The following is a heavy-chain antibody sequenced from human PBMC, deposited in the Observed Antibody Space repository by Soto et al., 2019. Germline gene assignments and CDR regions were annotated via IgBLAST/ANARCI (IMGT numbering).Heavy chain of an antibody. CDR1: GFAFGTYD. V-gene: IGHV3-23*01. CDR3: AKDTRKGTSHSDY. CDR2: ISGGARST. J-gene: IGHJ4*02. Sequence: GGSLRLSCAAYGFAFGTYDMSWFRQAPGKGLEWVSAISGGARSTYYAESVKGRFTISRDNSKNTLSLQMNSLRAEDTAVYYCAKDTRKGTSHSDYWGQGTRVTVSS. D-gene: IGHD2-2*01.